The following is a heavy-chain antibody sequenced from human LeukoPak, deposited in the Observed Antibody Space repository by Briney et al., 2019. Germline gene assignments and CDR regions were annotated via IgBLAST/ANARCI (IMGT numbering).Heavy chain of an antibody. J-gene: IGHJ4*02. CDR3: ARVQTDYDILTGHLPGSYYFDY. Sequence: SETLSLTCTVSGGSISSGGYYWSWIRQHPGKGLEWIGYIYYSGSTYYNPSLKSRVTISVDTSKNQFSLKLSSVTAADTAVYYCARVQTDYDILTGHLPGSYYFDYWGQGTLVTVSS. CDR1: GGSISSGGYY. CDR2: IYYSGST. D-gene: IGHD3-9*01. V-gene: IGHV4-31*03.